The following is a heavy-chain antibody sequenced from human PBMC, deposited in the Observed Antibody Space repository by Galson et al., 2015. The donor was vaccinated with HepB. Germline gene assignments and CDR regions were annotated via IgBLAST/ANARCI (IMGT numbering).Heavy chain of an antibody. CDR1: GGSISSSSYY. CDR2: IYYSGST. CDR3: ARSGGGYDPWVVVVAATPGNWFDP. J-gene: IGHJ5*02. D-gene: IGHD2-15*01. V-gene: IGHV4-39*01. Sequence: ETLSLTCPVSGGSISSSSYYWGWIRQPPGKGLEWIGSIYYSGSTYYNPSLKSRVTISVDTSKNQFSLKLSSVTAADTAVYYCARSGGGYDPWVVVVAATPGNWFDPWGQGTLVTVSS.